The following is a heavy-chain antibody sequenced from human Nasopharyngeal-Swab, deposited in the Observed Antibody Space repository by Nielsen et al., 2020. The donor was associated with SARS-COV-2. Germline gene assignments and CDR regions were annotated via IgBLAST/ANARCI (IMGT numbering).Heavy chain of an antibody. CDR1: GFTFSSYA. CDR3: AKGGSYSYYYGMDV. CDR2: ISGSGGST. V-gene: IGHV3-23*01. D-gene: IGHD3-16*01. Sequence: GGSLRLSCAASGFTFSSYAMSWVRQAPGKGLEWVSAISGSGGSTYYADSVKGRFTISRDNSKNTLYLQMNSLRAEDTAVYYCAKGGSYSYYYGMDVWGQGTTVTVSS. J-gene: IGHJ6*02.